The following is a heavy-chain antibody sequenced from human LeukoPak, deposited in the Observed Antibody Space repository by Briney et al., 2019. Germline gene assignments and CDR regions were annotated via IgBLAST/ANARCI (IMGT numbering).Heavy chain of an antibody. CDR3: VRSTAVLPFDY. Sequence: GGSLRLSCAASGFTLSDYWMHWVRQGPGKGLVWVSRINPDGSSTNDADFVKGRFIISRDNAKNTLNLQMNSLRAEDTAVYYCVRSTAVLPFDYWGQGIPVTVSS. CDR2: INPDGSST. D-gene: IGHD6-6*01. J-gene: IGHJ4*02. V-gene: IGHV3-74*01. CDR1: GFTLSDYW.